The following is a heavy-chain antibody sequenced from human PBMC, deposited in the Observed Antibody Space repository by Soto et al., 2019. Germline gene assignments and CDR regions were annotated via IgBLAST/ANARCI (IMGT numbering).Heavy chain of an antibody. J-gene: IGHJ4*02. V-gene: IGHV4-39*01. CDR2: IYYSGST. D-gene: IGHD5-18*01. CDR3: ARQKSDTAMYSFDY. CDR1: GGSISSSSYY. Sequence: SETLSLTCTVSGGSISSSSYYWGWIRQPPGKGLEWIGSIYYSGSTYYNPSLKSRVTISVDTSKNQFSLKLSSVTAADTAVYYCARQKSDTAMYSFDYWGQGTLVTVSS.